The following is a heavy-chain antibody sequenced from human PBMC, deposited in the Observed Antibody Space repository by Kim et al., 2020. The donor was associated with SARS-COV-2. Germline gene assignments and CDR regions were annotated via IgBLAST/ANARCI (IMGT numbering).Heavy chain of an antibody. J-gene: IGHJ5*02. Sequence: SETLSLTCTVSGGSISSYFWSWIRQPPGKGLEWIAYISNSGSTNYNPSLKSRVTLSVDTSKNQFSLKLSSVTAADTAVYYCARSIGNWFDPWGQGTLVTV. CDR1: GGSISSYF. V-gene: IGHV4-59*01. CDR2: ISNSGST. CDR3: ARSIGNWFDP.